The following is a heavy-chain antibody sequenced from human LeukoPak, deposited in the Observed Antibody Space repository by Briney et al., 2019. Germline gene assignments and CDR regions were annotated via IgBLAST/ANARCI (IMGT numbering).Heavy chain of an antibody. CDR3: VSQGLYRSCGHDCYGASS. Sequence: GRSLRLSCAASGFTFDDYNMHWLRQAPGKGLDWVSGISYNSGNIGYADSVKGRFTVSRDNAKNFLYLQMNSLRAEATALYYCVSQGLYRSCGHDCYGASSWGQGALVTVAS. CDR2: ISYNSGNI. D-gene: IGHD2-21*02. V-gene: IGHV3-9*01. J-gene: IGHJ5*02. CDR1: GFTFDDYN.